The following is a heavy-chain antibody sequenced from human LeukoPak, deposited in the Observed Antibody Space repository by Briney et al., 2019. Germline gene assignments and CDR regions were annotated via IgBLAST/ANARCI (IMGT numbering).Heavy chain of an antibody. J-gene: IGHJ5*02. V-gene: IGHV4-59*08. CDR1: GGSLSSYY. D-gene: IGHD6-19*01. CDR2: IHYSGST. CDR3: ARRVGSAVAGYNYGFGP. Sequence: SETLSLTCTVSGGSLSSYYWSWIRQPPGKGLEWIGHIHYSGSTNYNPSLKSRVTISLDTSENQFSLKLSSVTAADTAIYYCARRVGSAVAGYNYGFGPWGQGTLVTVSS.